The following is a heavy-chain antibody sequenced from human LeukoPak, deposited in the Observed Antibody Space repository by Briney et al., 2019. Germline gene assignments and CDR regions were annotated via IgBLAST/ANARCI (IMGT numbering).Heavy chain of an antibody. CDR1: GGSISSGDYY. CDR3: ARSTFSWFDP. D-gene: IGHD3-16*01. Sequence: SETLSLTCTVSGGSISSGDYYWSWIRQPPGKGLEWIGYIYYSGSTYYNPSLKSRVTISVDTSKSQFSLKLSSVTAADTAVYYCARSTFSWFDPWGQGTLVTVSS. CDR2: IYYSGST. V-gene: IGHV4-30-4*01. J-gene: IGHJ5*02.